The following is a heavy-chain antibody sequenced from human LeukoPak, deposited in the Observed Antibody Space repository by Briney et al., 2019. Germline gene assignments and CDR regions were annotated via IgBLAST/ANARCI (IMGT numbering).Heavy chain of an antibody. CDR1: GGSISSYY. J-gene: IGHJ4*02. V-gene: IGHV4-4*07. Sequence: SETLSLTCTVSGGSISSYYWSWIRQPAGKGLEWIGRINTSGSTNYNPSLKSRVTISVDTSKNQFSLKLSSVTTADTAVYYCARGDYYDSSGYYPIYFDYWGQGTLVTVSS. CDR2: INTSGST. D-gene: IGHD3-22*01. CDR3: ARGDYYDSSGYYPIYFDY.